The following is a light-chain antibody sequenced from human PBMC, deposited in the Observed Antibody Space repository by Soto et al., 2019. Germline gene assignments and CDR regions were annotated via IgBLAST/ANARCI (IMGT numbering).Light chain of an antibody. CDR3: SSYTSRTTVL. V-gene: IGLV2-14*01. CDR1: TSDIGAYKY. Sequence: QSALTQPASVSGSPGQSITFSCTGSTSDIGAYKYVSWYQQHPGKAPKLIIYEVTNRPSGVSNRFSGSKSGVTASLTISGLQAEDEADYYCSSYTSRTTVLFGGGTQLTVL. CDR2: EVT. J-gene: IGLJ2*01.